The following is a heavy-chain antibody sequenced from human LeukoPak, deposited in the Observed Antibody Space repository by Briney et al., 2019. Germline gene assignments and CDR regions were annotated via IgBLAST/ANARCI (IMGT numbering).Heavy chain of an antibody. CDR2: IYYSGST. V-gene: IGHV4-39*01. CDR3: ARDRACSNGVCSYFDY. Sequence: PSETLSLTCTASSGSISSTSYYWGWIRQPPGKGLEWIGSIYYSGSTWYNPSLKSRVTVSADTSKNQFSLKLTSVTAADTAVYYRARDRACSNGVCSYFDYWGQGTVVTVSS. D-gene: IGHD2-8*01. J-gene: IGHJ4*02. CDR1: SGSISSTSYY.